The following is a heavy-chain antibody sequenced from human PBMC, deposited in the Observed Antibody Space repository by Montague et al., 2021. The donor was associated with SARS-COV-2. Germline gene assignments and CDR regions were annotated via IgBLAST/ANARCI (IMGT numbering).Heavy chain of an antibody. J-gene: IGHJ4*02. CDR3: ARRRLRVDYFDF. V-gene: IGHV4-39*01. Sequence: SETLSLTCTVSGDSFSSSDHYWGWIRQPPGKGLEWLGIVYYSGYTYHNPSVKGRVTISIDASKYQFSLKLNSPTATATVNYHGARRRLRVDYFDFWGQGTLLTVSS. D-gene: IGHD4-17*01. CDR2: VYYSGYT. CDR1: GDSFSSSDHY.